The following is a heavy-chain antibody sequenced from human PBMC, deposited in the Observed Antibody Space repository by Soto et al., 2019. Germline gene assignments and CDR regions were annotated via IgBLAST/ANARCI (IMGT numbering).Heavy chain of an antibody. Sequence: SETLSLTCAVYGGSFSGYYWSWIRQPPGKGREWIGEINHSGSTNYNPSLKSRVTISVDTSKNQFSLKLSSVRAADTAVYYCARVYTAGTLWYYYYYGMDVWGQGTTVTVS. V-gene: IGHV4-34*01. CDR3: ARVYTAGTLWYYYYYGMDV. CDR2: INHSGST. D-gene: IGHD6-13*01. J-gene: IGHJ6*02. CDR1: GGSFSGYY.